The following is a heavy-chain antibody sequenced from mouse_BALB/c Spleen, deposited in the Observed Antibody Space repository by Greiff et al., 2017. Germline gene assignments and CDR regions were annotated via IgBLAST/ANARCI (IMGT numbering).Heavy chain of an antibody. CDR2: ISYDGSN. V-gene: IGHV3-6*02. CDR1: GYSITSGYY. J-gene: IGHJ2*01. D-gene: IGHD2-2*01. CDR3: ARGGLRRFFDY. Sequence: VQLQQSGPGLVKPSQSLSLTCSVTGYSITSGYYWNWIRQFPGNKLEWMGYISYDGSNNYNPSLKNRISITRDTSKNQFFLKLNSVTTEDTATYYCARGGLRRFFDYWGQGTTLTVSS.